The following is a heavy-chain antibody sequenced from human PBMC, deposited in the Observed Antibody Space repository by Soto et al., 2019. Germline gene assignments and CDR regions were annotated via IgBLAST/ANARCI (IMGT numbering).Heavy chain of an antibody. CDR1: GYSFTSYW. Sequence: PGESLKISCKGSGYSFTSYWIGWVRQMPGKGLEWMGIIYPGDSDTRYSPSFQGQVTISADKSISTAYLQWSSLKASDTAMYYCARQRGILTGPPGLPDYWGQGTLVTVSS. D-gene: IGHD3-9*01. CDR2: IYPGDSDT. CDR3: ARQRGILTGPPGLPDY. J-gene: IGHJ4*02. V-gene: IGHV5-51*01.